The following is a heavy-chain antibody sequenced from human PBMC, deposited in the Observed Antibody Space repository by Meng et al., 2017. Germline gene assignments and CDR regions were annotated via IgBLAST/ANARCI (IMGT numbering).Heavy chain of an antibody. Sequence: QIQLQQFGPGLVKPSQTLSLICAISGDSVSSNSAAWNWIRQSPSRGLEWLGRAYYRSKWYHDYAESVKSRISIVPDTSKNQFSLQLRSVTPEDSAVYYCARGSYSFDSWGQRTLVTVSS. CDR2: AYYRSKWYH. J-gene: IGHJ4*02. V-gene: IGHV6-1*01. CDR1: GDSVSSNSAA. CDR3: ARGSYSFDS. D-gene: IGHD1-26*01.